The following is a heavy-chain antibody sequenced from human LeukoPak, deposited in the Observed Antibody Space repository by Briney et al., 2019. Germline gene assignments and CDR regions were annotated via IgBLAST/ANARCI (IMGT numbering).Heavy chain of an antibody. J-gene: IGHJ4*02. Sequence: PGGSLRLSCAASGFTFSSYAMHWVRQAPGEGLEWVAVISYDGSNKYHADSVKGRFTISRDNSKNTLYLQMNSLRAEDTAVYYCARGRVATIRPYYFDYWGQGTLVTVSS. CDR2: ISYDGSNK. D-gene: IGHD5-12*01. CDR3: ARGRVATIRPYYFDY. CDR1: GFTFSSYA. V-gene: IGHV3-30*01.